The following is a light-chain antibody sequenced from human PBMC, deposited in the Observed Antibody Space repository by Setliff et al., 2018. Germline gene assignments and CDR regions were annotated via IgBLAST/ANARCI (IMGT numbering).Light chain of an antibody. V-gene: IGLV2-14*01. CDR1: SSDIGGYNY. CDR2: DVN. CDR3: SSYTTTSTVV. J-gene: IGLJ2*01. Sequence: QSALTQPAYVSGSPGQSITISCTGSSSDIGGYNYVSWYQQHPGKAPKLMIYDVNERPSGVSNRFSGSKSGNTASLTISGLQAEDGADYYCSSYTTTSTVVIGGGTKVTVL.